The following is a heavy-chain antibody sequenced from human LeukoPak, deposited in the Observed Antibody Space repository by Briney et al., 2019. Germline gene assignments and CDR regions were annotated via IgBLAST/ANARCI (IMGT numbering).Heavy chain of an antibody. V-gene: IGHV3-53*01. D-gene: IGHD3-22*01. J-gene: IGHJ6*02. Sequence: PGGSLRLSCAASGFTVSSKYMSWVRQAPGKGLEWVSVIYSGGSTYYADSVKGRFTISRDNSKNTLYLQMNSLKAEDTAVYYCARDSYYYDSSGYYYYYGMDVWGQGTTVTVSS. CDR3: ARDSYYYDSSGYYYYYGMDV. CDR1: GFTVSSKY. CDR2: IYSGGST.